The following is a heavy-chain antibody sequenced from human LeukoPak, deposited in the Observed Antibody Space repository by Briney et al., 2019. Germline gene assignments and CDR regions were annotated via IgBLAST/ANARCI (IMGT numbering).Heavy chain of an antibody. V-gene: IGHV4-34*01. D-gene: IGHD5-18*01. Sequence: SETLSLTCAVYGGSFSGYYWSWIRQPPGKGLEWIGEINHSGSTNYNPSLKSRVTISVDTSKNQFSLKLSSVTAADTAVYYCARGLIQLADYWGQGTLVTVSS. CDR1: GGSFSGYY. J-gene: IGHJ4*02. CDR2: INHSGST. CDR3: ARGLIQLADY.